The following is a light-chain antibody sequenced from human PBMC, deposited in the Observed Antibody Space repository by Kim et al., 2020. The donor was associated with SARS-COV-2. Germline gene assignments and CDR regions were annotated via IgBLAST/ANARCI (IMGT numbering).Light chain of an antibody. CDR1: SSSIGPDYD. CDR2: GNN. V-gene: IGLV1-40*01. J-gene: IGLJ3*02. Sequence: QSVLTQPPSVSGAPGQRVTISCTGGSSSIGPDYDVHWYQQLPGTAPKLLIFGNNNRPSGVPDRFSGSKSGTSASLAITGLQTEDEADYYCQSYDSSLDGWVFGGGTKLTVL. CDR3: QSYDSSLDGWV.